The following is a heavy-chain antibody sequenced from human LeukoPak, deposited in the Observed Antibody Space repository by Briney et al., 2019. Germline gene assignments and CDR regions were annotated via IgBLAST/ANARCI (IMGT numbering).Heavy chain of an antibody. Sequence: PSQTLSLTCTVSGGSISSGDYYWSWIRQPPGKGLEWIGYIYYSGSTYYNPSLKSRVTISVDTSKNQFSLKLSSVTAADTAVYYCARGTYYYDSSGYGGFDYWGQGTLVTVSS. V-gene: IGHV4-30-4*01. CDR1: GGSISSGDYY. CDR3: ARGTYYYDSSGYGGFDY. D-gene: IGHD3-22*01. CDR2: IYYSGST. J-gene: IGHJ4*02.